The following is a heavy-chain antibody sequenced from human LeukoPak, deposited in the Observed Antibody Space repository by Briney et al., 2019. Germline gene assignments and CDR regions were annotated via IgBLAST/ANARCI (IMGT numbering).Heavy chain of an antibody. D-gene: IGHD1-26*01. J-gene: IGHJ4*02. Sequence: SDTLSLTCAVSGYSISSSNWWGWIRQPPGKGLEWIGSIYHSGSTYYNPSLKSRVTISVDTSKNQFSLKLSSVTAADTAVYYCARIRVGATMRYWGQGTLVTVSS. V-gene: IGHV4-38-2*01. CDR1: GYSISSSNW. CDR3: ARIRVGATMRY. CDR2: IYHSGST.